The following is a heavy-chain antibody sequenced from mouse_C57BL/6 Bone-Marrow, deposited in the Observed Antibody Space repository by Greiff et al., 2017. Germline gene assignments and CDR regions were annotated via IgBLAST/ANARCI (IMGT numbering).Heavy chain of an antibody. J-gene: IGHJ4*01. D-gene: IGHD1-1*01. Sequence: VQLQESGPGLVAPSQSLSITCTVSGFSLTSYAISWVRQPPGKGLEWLGVIWTGGGTNYNSALKSRLSISKDNSKSQVFLKMNSLQTDDTARYYCARKSAIYYYGSSYDYYAMDYWGQGTSVTVSS. V-gene: IGHV2-9-1*01. CDR3: ARKSAIYYYGSSYDYYAMDY. CDR2: IWTGGGT. CDR1: GFSLTSYA.